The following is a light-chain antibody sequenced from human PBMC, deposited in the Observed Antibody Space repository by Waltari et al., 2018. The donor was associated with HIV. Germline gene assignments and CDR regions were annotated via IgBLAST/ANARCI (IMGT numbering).Light chain of an antibody. CDR2: RNH. CDR1: SSNFASTD. Sequence: HSVLTQPRSTSGTPGPRVTISCSGSSSNFASTDVYWYQQATGTAPELLIYRNHQRPSGGPDRFSGCKSGTSASLAISGLRSEDEADYYCGAWDDSMSGWVFGGGTKLTVL. CDR3: GAWDDSMSGWV. J-gene: IGLJ3*02. V-gene: IGLV1-47*01.